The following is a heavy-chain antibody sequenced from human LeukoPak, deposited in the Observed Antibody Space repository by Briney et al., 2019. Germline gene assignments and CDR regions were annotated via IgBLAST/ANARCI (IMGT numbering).Heavy chain of an antibody. Sequence: GSLRLSCAASGFTFRSYWMSWVRQAPGQGLEWVANIKQDGSEKFYVDSVKGRFTIYRDNAKNSLYLQMNSLRAEDTAVYYWASNSQYQVLSIFGGQGELGAVSS. CDR2: IKQDGSEK. V-gene: IGHV3-7*01. D-gene: IGHD2-2*01. CDR1: GFTFRSYW. CDR3: ASNSQYQVLSIF. J-gene: IGHJ1*01.